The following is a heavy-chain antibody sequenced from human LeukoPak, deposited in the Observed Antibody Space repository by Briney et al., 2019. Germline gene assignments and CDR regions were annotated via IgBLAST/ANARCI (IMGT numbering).Heavy chain of an antibody. D-gene: IGHD3-10*01. CDR3: AKAAGSGNQPFDS. J-gene: IGHJ4*02. CDR2: ISGGGGTT. V-gene: IGHV3-23*01. CDR1: GFTFSSYA. Sequence: GGSLRLSCTVSGFTFSSYAMNWVRQAPGKGLEWVSGISGGGGTTYYADSVKGRFTVSRDNSKNTLYLQMDSLRAEDTAVYSCAKAAGSGNQPFDSWGQGTLVTVSS.